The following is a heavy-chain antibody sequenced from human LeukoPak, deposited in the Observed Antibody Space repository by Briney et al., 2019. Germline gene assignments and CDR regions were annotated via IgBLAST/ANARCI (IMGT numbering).Heavy chain of an antibody. J-gene: IGHJ4*02. CDR3: AKRGMSGTKEFDY. Sequence: GSLRLSCAAPGFNFSTQGMSWVRQAPGKGLGWVAAILPSGDKSYYADSVKGRFTISRDNVKTTLYLQMNSLRAEETAVYFCAKRGMSGTKEFDYWGQGSLVTVSS. CDR1: GFNFSTQG. CDR2: ILPSGDKS. V-gene: IGHV3-23*01. D-gene: IGHD1-7*01.